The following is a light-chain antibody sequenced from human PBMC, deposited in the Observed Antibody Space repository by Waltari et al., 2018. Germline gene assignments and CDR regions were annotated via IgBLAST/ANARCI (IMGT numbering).Light chain of an antibody. Sequence: DIQMTQSPSSLSASVGDRVTITCRASQSISSYLNWYQQKPGKAPKLLIYAASSLQSGVPSRFSGSGSGTDFTLTISSLQPEDFATYYCQQSYSTPFGQGTKEEIK. CDR1: QSISSY. V-gene: IGKV1-39*01. CDR3: QQSYSTP. CDR2: AAS. J-gene: IGKJ1*01.